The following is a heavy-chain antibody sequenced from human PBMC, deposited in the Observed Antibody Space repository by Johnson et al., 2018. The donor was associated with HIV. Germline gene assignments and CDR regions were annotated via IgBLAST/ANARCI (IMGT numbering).Heavy chain of an antibody. V-gene: IGHV3-30*04. Sequence: QVQLVESGGGVVQPGRSLRLSCAASGFTFSTYAMHWVRQAPGKGLEWVAVISYDGSNKYYADSVKGRFHISRDNSKNTLYLQMNSLRAEDTAVYYCARVDQILDSDDRRAAFDIWGQGTMVTVSS. CDR2: ISYDGSNK. J-gene: IGHJ3*02. CDR3: ARVDQILDSDDRRAAFDI. CDR1: GFTFSTYA. D-gene: IGHD2-2*01.